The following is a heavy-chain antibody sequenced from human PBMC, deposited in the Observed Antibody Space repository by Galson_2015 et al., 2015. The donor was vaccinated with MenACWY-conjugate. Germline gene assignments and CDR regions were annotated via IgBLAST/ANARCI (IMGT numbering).Heavy chain of an antibody. CDR1: GFTFSSYW. CDR2: INSDGRST. Sequence: SLRLSCAASGFTFSSYWMHWVRHAPGKGLVWVSRINSDGRSTTYADSVEGRFTISRDNAKDTLYLQMNSLRAEDTAVYYCARATRGSSSSLWGDPYWGQGTLVTVSS. J-gene: IGHJ4*02. D-gene: IGHD6-6*01. V-gene: IGHV3-74*01. CDR3: ARATRGSSSSLWGDPY.